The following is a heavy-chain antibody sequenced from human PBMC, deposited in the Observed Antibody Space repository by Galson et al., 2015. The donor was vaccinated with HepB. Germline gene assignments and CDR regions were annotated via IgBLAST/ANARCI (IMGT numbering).Heavy chain of an antibody. V-gene: IGHV4-59*01. D-gene: IGHD2-8*02. J-gene: IGHJ4*02. Sequence: LSLTCTVAGGSIGRFYWNWIRQPPGKGLEWIGYIYYSGTTNYHPSLKSRVTISVDTSKNQFSLRLTSVTAAGTALDYCAGGWRGPRTKTGYCPGGNCCLGYWGQGTLVTVSS. CDR3: AGGWRGPRTKTGYCPGGNCCLGY. CDR1: GGSIGRFY. CDR2: IYYSGTT.